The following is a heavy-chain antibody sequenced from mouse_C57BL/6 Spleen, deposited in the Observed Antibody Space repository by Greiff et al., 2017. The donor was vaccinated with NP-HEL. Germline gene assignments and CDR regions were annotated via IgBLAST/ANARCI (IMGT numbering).Heavy chain of an antibody. V-gene: IGHV1-52*01. J-gene: IGHJ4*01. Sequence: QVQLQQPGAELVRSGSSVKLSCKASGYTFTSYWMHWVKQRPIQGLEWIGNIDPSDSETHYHQKFKDKATLTVDKSSSTAYMQRRSLKSEDSAVDYCARSGNYYAMDYWGQGTSVTVSS. CDR2: IDPSDSET. D-gene: IGHD3-2*02. CDR1: GYTFTSYW. CDR3: ARSGNYYAMDY.